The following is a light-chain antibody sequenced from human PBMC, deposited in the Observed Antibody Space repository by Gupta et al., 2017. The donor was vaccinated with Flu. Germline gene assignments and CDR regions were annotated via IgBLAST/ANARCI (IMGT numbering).Light chain of an antibody. CDR3: QQYGSSPGT. Sequence: EIVLTQSPGTLSLSPGERATLSCRASQSVSSNNSAWYQQKPGQAPRLLIYGASSRATGIPDRFSGSGSGTDFTLTINRLEPEDFAVYYCQQYGSSPGTFGQGTKVEIK. CDR1: QSVSSNN. J-gene: IGKJ1*01. CDR2: GAS. V-gene: IGKV3-20*01.